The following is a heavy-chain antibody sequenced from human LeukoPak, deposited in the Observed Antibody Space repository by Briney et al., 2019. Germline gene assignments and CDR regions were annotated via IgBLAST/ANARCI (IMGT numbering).Heavy chain of an antibody. CDR2: INHSGST. J-gene: IGHJ6*03. V-gene: IGHV4-34*01. Sequence: SETLSLTCAVYGGSFSGYYWSWIRQPPGKGLEWIGEINHSGSTNYNPSLKSRVTISVDTSKNQFSLKLSSVTAADTAVYYCARPLVLWFGELSYYMDVWGKGTTVTVSS. CDR3: ARPLVLWFGELSYYMDV. CDR1: GGSFSGYY. D-gene: IGHD3-10*01.